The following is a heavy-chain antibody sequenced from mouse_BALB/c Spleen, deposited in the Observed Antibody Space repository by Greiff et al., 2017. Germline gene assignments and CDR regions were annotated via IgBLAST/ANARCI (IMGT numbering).Heavy chain of an antibody. CDR3: ARRGDLLGDAMDY. J-gene: IGHJ4*01. D-gene: IGHD2-1*01. V-gene: IGHV14-3*02. CDR2: IDPANGNT. Sequence: EVQLQQSGAELVKPGASVKLSCTASGFNIKDTYMHWVKQRPEQGLEWIGRIDPANGNTKYDPKFQGKATITADTSSNTAYLQLSSLTSEDTAVYYCARRGDLLGDAMDYWGQGTSVTVSS. CDR1: GFNIKDTY.